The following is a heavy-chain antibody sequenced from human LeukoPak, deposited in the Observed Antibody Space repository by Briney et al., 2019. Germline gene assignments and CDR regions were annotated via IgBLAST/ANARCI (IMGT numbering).Heavy chain of an antibody. CDR2: TYYRSKWHN. V-gene: IGHV6-1*01. CDR3: AGTTDYSSFLAF. D-gene: IGHD4-11*01. Sequence: SQTLSLTCAVSGDSVSSSSAVWNWIRQSPSRGLEWLGRTYYRSKWHNEYAESVKSRISITSDTSKNQFSLQLNSVTPEDTAEYYCAGTTDYSSFLAFWGQGTLVTVSS. J-gene: IGHJ4*02. CDR1: GDSVSSSSAV.